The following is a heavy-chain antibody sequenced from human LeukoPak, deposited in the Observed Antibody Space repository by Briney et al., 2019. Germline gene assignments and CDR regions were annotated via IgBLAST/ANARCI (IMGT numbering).Heavy chain of an antibody. CDR2: IKQDGSEK. CDR1: GFTFSTYW. CDR3: ARGKGLQYRY. V-gene: IGHV3-7*01. D-gene: IGHD4-11*01. J-gene: IGHJ4*02. Sequence: PGGSLRLSCAASGFTFSTYWMSWVRQAPGKGLEWVANIKQDGSEKYYVDSVKGRFTISRDNAKNSLYLQMNSLRAEEKAVYYCARGKGLQYRYWGQGTLVTVSS.